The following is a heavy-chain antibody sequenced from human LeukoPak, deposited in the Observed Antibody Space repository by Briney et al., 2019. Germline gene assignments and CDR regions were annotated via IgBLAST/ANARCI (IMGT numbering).Heavy chain of an antibody. CDR3: ARAPASGLDNWFDS. V-gene: IGHV3-48*01. J-gene: IGHJ5*01. Sequence: GGSLRLSCVASGFTFSSHGLNWVRQAPGKGLEWVSYISTSSSLIHYADSVKGRFTISRDNAKNSLYLQMNSLRGEDTATYYCARAPASGLDNWFDSWGQGTVVTVSS. CDR1: GFTFSSHG. CDR2: ISTSSSLI. D-gene: IGHD5-12*01.